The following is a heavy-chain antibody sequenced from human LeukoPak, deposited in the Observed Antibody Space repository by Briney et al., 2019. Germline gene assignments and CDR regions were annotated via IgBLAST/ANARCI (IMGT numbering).Heavy chain of an antibody. Sequence: GGSLTLSCQAAGFTFSDYEMNWVRQAPGKGLEWLSYISTGGRTVKYADSVKGRFTISRDNARSSLFLQMSNLRAEDTAVYFCARGATVTYYFDHWGQGALVAVSS. J-gene: IGHJ4*02. CDR2: ISTGGRTV. V-gene: IGHV3-48*03. D-gene: IGHD4-17*01. CDR3: ARGATVTYYFDH. CDR1: GFTFSDYE.